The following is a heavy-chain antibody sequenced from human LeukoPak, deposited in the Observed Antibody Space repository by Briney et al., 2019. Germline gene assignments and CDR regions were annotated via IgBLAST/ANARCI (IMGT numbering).Heavy chain of an antibody. CDR1: GYTFTSYD. CDR2: ISAYNGNT. CDR3: ASHYGSGSYGLYDAFDI. D-gene: IGHD3-10*01. J-gene: IGHJ3*02. V-gene: IGHV1-18*01. Sequence: GASVKVSCKASGYTFTSYDISWVRQAPGQGLEWMGWISAYNGNTNYAQKLQGRVTVTTDTSTSTAYMELRSLRSDDTAVYYCASHYGSGSYGLYDAFDIWGQGTMVTVSS.